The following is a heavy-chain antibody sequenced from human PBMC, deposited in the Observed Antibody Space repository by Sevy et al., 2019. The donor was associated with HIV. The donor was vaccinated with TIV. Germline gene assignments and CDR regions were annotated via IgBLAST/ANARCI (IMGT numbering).Heavy chain of an antibody. J-gene: IGHJ4*02. CDR2: ISAYNGNT. V-gene: IGHV1-18*01. Sequence: ASVKVSCKASGYTFTSYGISWVRQAPGQGLEWMGWISAYNGNTNYAQKLQGRVTMTTDTSTSTAYMELRSPRSDDTAVYYCARDWGTYYDFWSGYYTGPRSDYWGQGTLVTVSS. CDR1: GYTFTSYG. CDR3: ARDWGTYYDFWSGYYTGPRSDY. D-gene: IGHD3-3*01.